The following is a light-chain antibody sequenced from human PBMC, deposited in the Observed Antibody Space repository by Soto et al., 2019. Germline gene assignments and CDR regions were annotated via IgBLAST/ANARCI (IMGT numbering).Light chain of an antibody. CDR3: SAWDDSRSDVV. V-gene: IGLV1-47*01. Sequence: QSVLTQPPSASGTPGQRVTISCSGSSSNIGSNYVYWYQQLPGTAPKLLTYRNNQRPSGVPDRFSGSKSGTSASLAISGLRSEDEADYYCSAWDDSRSDVVFGGGTKLTVL. CDR2: RNN. CDR1: SSNIGSNY. J-gene: IGLJ2*01.